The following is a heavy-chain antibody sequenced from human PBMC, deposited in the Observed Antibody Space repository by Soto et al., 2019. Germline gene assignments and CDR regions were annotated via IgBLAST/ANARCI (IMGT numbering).Heavy chain of an antibody. CDR3: STWPPNPLHY. CDR2: MYYSGSS. CDR1: GASISSYY. D-gene: IGHD6-13*01. V-gene: IGHV4-59*01. J-gene: IGHJ4*02. Sequence: PSETLSLTCTVSGASISSYYWSWVRQPPGKGLEWIGYMYYSGSSKYNPSLERRVTISVDTSKNQFSLKLSSVTPADTAVYYCSTWPPNPLHYWGQGTLVTVSS.